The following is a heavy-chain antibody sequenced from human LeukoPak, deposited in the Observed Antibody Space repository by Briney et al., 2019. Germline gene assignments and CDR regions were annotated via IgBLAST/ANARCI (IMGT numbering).Heavy chain of an antibody. V-gene: IGHV3-43*01. CDR2: ISWDGGST. CDR1: GFTFDDYT. Sequence: GGSLRLSCAASGFTFDDYTMHWVRQAPGKGLEWVSLISWDGGSTYYADSVKGRFTISRDNSKNSLYLQMNSLRTKDTALYYCAKDISSGDGPFDPWGQGTLVTVSS. CDR3: AKDISSGDGPFDP. J-gene: IGHJ5*02. D-gene: IGHD5-24*01.